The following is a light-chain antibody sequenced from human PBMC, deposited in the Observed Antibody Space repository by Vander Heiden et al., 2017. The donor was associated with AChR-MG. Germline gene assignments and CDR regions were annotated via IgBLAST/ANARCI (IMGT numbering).Light chain of an antibody. J-gene: IGKJ4*01. CDR2: GAS. CDR3: QKYYSVPLT. CDR1: QVIDNY. Sequence: HMDQSPSSLSASVGDRVTITCRASQVIDNYLAWYQQKPGKVPKLLIYGASTLQSGVPSRFSGSGSGTVFTLTISSLQPEDVATYYCQKYYSVPLTFGGGTKVEIK. V-gene: IGKV1-27*01.